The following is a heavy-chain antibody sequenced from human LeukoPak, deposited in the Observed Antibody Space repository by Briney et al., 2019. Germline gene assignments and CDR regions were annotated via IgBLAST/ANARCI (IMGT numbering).Heavy chain of an antibody. CDR1: GFTFSSYW. Sequence: GGSLRLSCAASGFTFSSYWMSWVRQAPGRGLEWVANIKQDGSEKYYADSVKGRFTISRDNAKNSLYLQMNSLRAEDTAVYYCARNSYCRGGSCYLDYWGQGTLVTVSS. V-gene: IGHV3-7*01. D-gene: IGHD2-15*01. CDR3: ARNSYCRGGSCYLDY. CDR2: IKQDGSEK. J-gene: IGHJ4*02.